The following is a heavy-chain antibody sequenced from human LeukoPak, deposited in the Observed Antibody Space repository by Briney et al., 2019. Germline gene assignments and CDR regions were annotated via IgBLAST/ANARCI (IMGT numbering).Heavy chain of an antibody. Sequence: SETLSLTCNVSGASIRSYHWSWIRQFPGKGLEWIGDIYTSGRTNYNPSLKSRVTIPLDTSKNQFSLKLTFVTAADTAVYYCARDIVVVSRYYYYGMDVWGQGTTVTVSS. J-gene: IGHJ6*02. CDR2: IYTSGRT. V-gene: IGHV4-4*08. D-gene: IGHD2-15*01. CDR1: GASIRSYH. CDR3: ARDIVVVSRYYYYGMDV.